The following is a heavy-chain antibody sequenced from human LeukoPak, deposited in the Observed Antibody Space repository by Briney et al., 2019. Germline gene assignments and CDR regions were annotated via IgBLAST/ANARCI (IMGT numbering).Heavy chain of an antibody. CDR2: ISYSGST. D-gene: IGHD1-14*01. J-gene: IGHJ6*03. Sequence: SETLSLTCTVSGGSISSYYWSWIRQPPGKGLEWIGYISYSGSTNYNPSLNSRLTISLDTSKNHFSLKLSSVTAADTAIYFCARYIRGPNYYIDVWGKGTTVTVSS. CDR3: ARYIRGPNYYIDV. V-gene: IGHV4-59*01. CDR1: GGSISSYY.